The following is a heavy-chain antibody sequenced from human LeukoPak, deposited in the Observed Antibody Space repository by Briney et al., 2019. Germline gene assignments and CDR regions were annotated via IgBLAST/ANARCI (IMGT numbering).Heavy chain of an antibody. V-gene: IGHV3-15*01. CDR3: TTDEYYYDSSGYYYSDKTFDY. CDR2: IKSKTDGGTT. D-gene: IGHD3-22*01. Sequence: GGSLRLSCAASGFTFSSYSMNWVRQAPGKGLEWVGRIKSKTDGGTTDYAAPVKGRFTISRDDSKNTLYLQLNSLKTEDTAVYYCTTDEYYYDSSGYYYSDKTFDYWGQGTLVTVSS. CDR1: GFTFSSYS. J-gene: IGHJ4*02.